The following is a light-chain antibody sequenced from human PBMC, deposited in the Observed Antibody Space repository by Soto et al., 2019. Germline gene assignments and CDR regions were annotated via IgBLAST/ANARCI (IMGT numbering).Light chain of an antibody. V-gene: IGKV3-20*01. Sequence: EIVLTQSPGTLSLSPGERATLSCRASQSVSSSYLAWYQQKPGQAPRLLIYGASSRATGIPDRFSGGGSGTDFTLTISRLEPEDFAVYYCQHYGSSIFTFGPGPKVDIK. CDR3: QHYGSSIFT. CDR1: QSVSSSY. J-gene: IGKJ3*01. CDR2: GAS.